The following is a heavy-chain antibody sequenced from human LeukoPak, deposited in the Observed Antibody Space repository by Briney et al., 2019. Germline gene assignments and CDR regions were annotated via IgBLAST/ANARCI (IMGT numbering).Heavy chain of an antibody. J-gene: IGHJ6*02. Sequence: SQTLSLTCAVSGGSISSGGYSWSWIRQPPGKGLEWIGYIYHSGSTNYNPSLKSRVTISVDTSKNQFSLKLSSVTAADTAVYYCARAVYDSSGYYYYYYGMDVWGQGTTVTVSS. CDR2: IYHSGST. CDR3: ARAVYDSSGYYYYYYGMDV. D-gene: IGHD3-22*01. V-gene: IGHV4-30-2*01. CDR1: GGSISSGGYS.